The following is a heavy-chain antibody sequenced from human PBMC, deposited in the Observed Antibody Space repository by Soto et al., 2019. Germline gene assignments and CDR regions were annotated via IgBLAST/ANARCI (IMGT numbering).Heavy chain of an antibody. D-gene: IGHD3-22*01. CDR2: IYHSGST. CDR3: ARVCPFLYDSSGCL. V-gene: IGHV4-4*02. Sequence: SETLSLTCAVSGGSISSSNWWSWVRQPPGKGLEWIGEIYHSGSTNYNPSLKSRVTISVDKSKNQFSLKLSSVTAADTAVYYCARVCPFLYDSSGCLWGQGTLVTVSS. J-gene: IGHJ4*02. CDR1: GGSISSSNW.